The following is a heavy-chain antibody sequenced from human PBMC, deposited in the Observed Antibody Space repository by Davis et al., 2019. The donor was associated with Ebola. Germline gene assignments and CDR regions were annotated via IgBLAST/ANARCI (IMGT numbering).Heavy chain of an antibody. CDR3: ARDRVRGVIRGSYYYGMDV. CDR1: GGSISSYY. V-gene: IGHV4-59*12. CDR2: IYYSGST. D-gene: IGHD3-10*01. J-gene: IGHJ6*02. Sequence: MPSETLSLTCTVSGGSISSYYWSWIRQPPGKGLEWIGYIYYSGSTNYNPSLKSRVTISVDTSKNQFSLKLSSVTAADTAVYYCARDRVRGVIRGSYYYGMDVWGQGTAVTVSS.